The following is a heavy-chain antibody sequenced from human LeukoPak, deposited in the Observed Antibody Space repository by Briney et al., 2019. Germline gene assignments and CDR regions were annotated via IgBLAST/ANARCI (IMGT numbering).Heavy chain of an antibody. CDR2: INAGNGNT. Sequence: PGASVKVSCKASGYTFTSYAMHWVRQAPGQRLEWMGWINAGNGNTKYSQKFQGRVTITRDTSASTAYMELSSLRSEDTAVYYCAVEYGSGRGDYYYGMDVWGKGTTVTVSS. CDR1: GYTFTSYA. D-gene: IGHD3-10*01. J-gene: IGHJ6*04. V-gene: IGHV1-3*01. CDR3: AVEYGSGRGDYYYGMDV.